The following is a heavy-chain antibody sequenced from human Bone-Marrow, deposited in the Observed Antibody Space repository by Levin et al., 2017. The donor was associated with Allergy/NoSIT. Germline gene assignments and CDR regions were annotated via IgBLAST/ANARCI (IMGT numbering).Heavy chain of an antibody. D-gene: IGHD2-8*01. CDR2: IIPIFGTA. J-gene: IGHJ6*02. CDR3: ARADCTNGVCYNRMDV. Sequence: KISCKASGGTFSSYAISWVRQAPGQGLEWMGGIIPIFGTANYAQKFQGRVTITADESTSTAYMELSSLRSEDTAVYYCARADCTNGVCYNRMDVWGQGTTVTVSS. V-gene: IGHV1-69*01. CDR1: GGTFSSYA.